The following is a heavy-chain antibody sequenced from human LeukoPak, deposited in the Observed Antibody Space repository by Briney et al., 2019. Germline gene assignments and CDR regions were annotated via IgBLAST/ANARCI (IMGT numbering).Heavy chain of an antibody. V-gene: IGHV3-23*01. J-gene: IGHJ3*02. CDR2: ISGSGAGT. D-gene: IGHD2-21*02. CDR3: AKSRVTSLGAFDI. CDR1: GFTFSSYA. Sequence: PGGSLRLSCAASGFTFSSYAMSWVRQAPGKGLEWVTAISGSGAGTYYADSVKGRFTISRDNSKNTLYLQINSLRAEDTAVYYCAKSRVTSLGAFDIWGQRTMVTVSS.